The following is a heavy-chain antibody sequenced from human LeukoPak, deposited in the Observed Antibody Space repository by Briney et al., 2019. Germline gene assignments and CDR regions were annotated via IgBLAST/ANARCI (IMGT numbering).Heavy chain of an antibody. CDR1: GGSISSGDYY. Sequence: SETLSLTCTVSGGSISSGDYYWSWIRQPPGKGLEWIGYIYYSGSTNYNPSLKSRVTISVDTSKNQFSLKLSSVTAADTAVYYCARHKRPPGDFDYWGQGTLVTVSS. D-gene: IGHD3-10*01. CDR2: IYYSGST. CDR3: ARHKRPPGDFDY. V-gene: IGHV4-61*08. J-gene: IGHJ4*02.